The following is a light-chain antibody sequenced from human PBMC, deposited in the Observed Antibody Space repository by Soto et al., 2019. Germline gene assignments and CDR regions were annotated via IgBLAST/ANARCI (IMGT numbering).Light chain of an antibody. V-gene: IGKV3D-7*01. CDR3: QQDYNLPIT. CDR1: QRVSSSY. J-gene: IGKJ5*01. Sequence: PWERATLSCRASQRVSSSYLSWYQQKPGQAPRLLIYGASTRATGIPARFSGSGSGTDFTLTISSLQPEDFAVYYCQQDYNLPITFGQGKRLEIK. CDR2: GAS.